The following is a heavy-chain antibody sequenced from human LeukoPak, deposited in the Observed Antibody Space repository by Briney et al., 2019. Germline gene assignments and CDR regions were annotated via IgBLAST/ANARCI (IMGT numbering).Heavy chain of an antibody. CDR1: GGSFSGYY. Sequence: SETLSLTCAVYGGSFSGYYWSWIGQPPGKGLEWIGEINHSGSTNYNPSLKSRVTISVDTSKNQFSLKLSSVTAADTAVYYCARRVVVATTNFDYWGQGTLVTVSS. V-gene: IGHV4-34*01. J-gene: IGHJ4*02. D-gene: IGHD5-12*01. CDR2: INHSGST. CDR3: ARRVVVATTNFDY.